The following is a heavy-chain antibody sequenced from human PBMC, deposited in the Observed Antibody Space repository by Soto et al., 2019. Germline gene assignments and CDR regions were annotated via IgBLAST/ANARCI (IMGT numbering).Heavy chain of an antibody. J-gene: IGHJ4*02. CDR1: GFTFSNAW. Sequence: GGSLRLSCAASGFTFSNAWMNWVRQAPGKGLEWVGRIKSKTDGGTTDYAAPVKGRFTISRDDSKNTLYLQMNSLKTEDTAVYYCTTAGTSLPDYYDSTGYYLGFDYWGQGTLVTVSS. CDR2: IKSKTDGGTT. V-gene: IGHV3-15*07. D-gene: IGHD3-22*01. CDR3: TTAGTSLPDYYDSTGYYLGFDY.